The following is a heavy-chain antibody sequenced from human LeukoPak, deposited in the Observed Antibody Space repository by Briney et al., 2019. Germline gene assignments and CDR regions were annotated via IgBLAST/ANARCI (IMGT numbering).Heavy chain of an antibody. Sequence: GGSLRLSCAASGFTFSRFGMHWVRQAPGKGLEWVAVISYDGSNKYYADSVKGRFTISRDNSKNTLYLQMNSLRAEDTAVYYCARVGVVDPWGQGTLVTVSS. V-gene: IGHV3-30*03. CDR3: ARVGVVDP. J-gene: IGHJ5*02. CDR2: ISYDGSNK. CDR1: GFTFSRFG.